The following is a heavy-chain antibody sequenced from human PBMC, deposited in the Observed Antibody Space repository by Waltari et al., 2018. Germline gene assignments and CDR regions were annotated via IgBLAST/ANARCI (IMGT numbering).Heavy chain of an antibody. Sequence: QVQLQQWGAGLLKPSETLSLTCAVYGGSFSGYYWSWVRPAPGKGLEWVGGTNHSGITNYNPSLKSRVTISVDTSENQFSLKLSSVTAADTAVYYCAREYILVWFGELLPYYFDYWGQGTLVTVSS. D-gene: IGHD3-10*01. J-gene: IGHJ4*02. V-gene: IGHV4-34*01. CDR3: AREYILVWFGELLPYYFDY. CDR1: GGSFSGYY. CDR2: TNHSGIT.